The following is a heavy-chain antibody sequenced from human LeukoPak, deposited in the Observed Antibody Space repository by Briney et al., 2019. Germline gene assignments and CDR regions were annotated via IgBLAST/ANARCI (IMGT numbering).Heavy chain of an antibody. J-gene: IGHJ4*02. CDR2: VTSNDYI. CDR3: ARHPYCSSTTCYGIDY. CDR1: GFTFSIYA. Sequence: PGGSLRLSCAASGFTFSIYAMSWVRQAPGKGLEWVSSVTSNDYIFYADSMKGRFTISRDNAKNSLFLQMNSLRADDTAVYYCARHPYCSSTTCYGIDYWGQGTLVAVSS. V-gene: IGHV3-21*01. D-gene: IGHD2-2*01.